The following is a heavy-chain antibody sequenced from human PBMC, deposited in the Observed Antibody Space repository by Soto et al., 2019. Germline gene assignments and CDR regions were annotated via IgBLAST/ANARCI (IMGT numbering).Heavy chain of an antibody. J-gene: IGHJ4*02. CDR3: AGIYSSGTRSFDY. CDR1: GFTFSSYG. V-gene: IGHV3-33*01. CDR2: IWYDGSNK. D-gene: IGHD6-19*01. Sequence: PGGSLRLSCAASGFTFSSYGMHWVRQAPGKGLEWVAVIWYDGSNKYYAESVKGRFTISRDNSKNTLYLQMNSLRAEDTAVYYCAGIYSSGTRSFDYWGQGTLVTVSS.